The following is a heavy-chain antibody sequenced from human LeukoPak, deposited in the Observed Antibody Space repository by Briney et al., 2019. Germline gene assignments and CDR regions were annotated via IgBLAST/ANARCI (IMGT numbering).Heavy chain of an antibody. CDR3: ARDKGVHLGFDP. V-gene: IGHV1-69*13. CDR2: IIPMSGTA. J-gene: IGHJ5*02. CDR1: GYTFTSYG. Sequence: GASVKVSCKASGYTFTSYGISWVRQAPGQGLEWMGGIIPMSGTANYAQKFQGRVTITADESTSTVYMELSSLRSEDTAVYYCARDKGVHLGFDPWGQGTLVTVSS. D-gene: IGHD2-8*01.